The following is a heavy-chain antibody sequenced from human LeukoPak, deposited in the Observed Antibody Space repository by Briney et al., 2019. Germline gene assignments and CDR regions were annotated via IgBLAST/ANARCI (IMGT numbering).Heavy chain of an antibody. V-gene: IGHV4-34*01. CDR3: ARSLGFWSGYYDY. Sequence: PSETLSLTCGVYGGSFSGYYWSWIRQPPGKGLEWIGAINHSGSTNYSPSLKSRVTISVDTSKNQFSLKLSSVTAADTAVYYCARSLGFWSGYYDYWGQGTLVTVSS. D-gene: IGHD3-3*01. CDR1: GGSFSGYY. J-gene: IGHJ4*02. CDR2: INHSGST.